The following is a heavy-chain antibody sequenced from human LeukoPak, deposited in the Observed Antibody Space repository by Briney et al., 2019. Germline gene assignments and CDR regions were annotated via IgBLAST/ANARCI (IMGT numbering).Heavy chain of an antibody. V-gene: IGHV4-59*01. CDR2: IYYSGST. CDR1: GGSINSYY. Sequence: SETLSLTCTVSGGSINSYYWSWIRQPPGKGLEWIGYIYYSGSTNYNPSLKSRVTISVDTSKNQFSLKLSSVTAADTAVYYCARGLFGQWLVPFDYWGQGTLVTVSS. D-gene: IGHD6-19*01. J-gene: IGHJ4*02. CDR3: ARGLFGQWLVPFDY.